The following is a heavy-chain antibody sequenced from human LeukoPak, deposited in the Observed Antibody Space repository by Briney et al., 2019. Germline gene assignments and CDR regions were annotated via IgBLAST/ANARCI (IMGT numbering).Heavy chain of an antibody. CDR3: AKDGGYYDFDS. Sequence: GGSLRLSCAASGFTFSSYGMGWVRQAPGKGLEWVSVISGSDGSTYYADSVKGRFTISRDNSKNTLYLQMYSLRVEDTAVYYCAKDGGYYDFDSWGQGTLITVSS. J-gene: IGHJ4*02. CDR1: GFTFSSYG. D-gene: IGHD5-12*01. V-gene: IGHV3-23*01. CDR2: ISGSDGST.